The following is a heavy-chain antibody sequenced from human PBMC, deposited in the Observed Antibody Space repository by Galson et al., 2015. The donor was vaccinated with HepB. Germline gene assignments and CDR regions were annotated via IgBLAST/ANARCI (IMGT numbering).Heavy chain of an antibody. CDR3: ARALGYCTRASCYDSSFDF. J-gene: IGHJ4*02. D-gene: IGHD2-2*01. V-gene: IGHV4-30-2*01. Sequence: TLSLTCAVSGGSINSGIDPWSWVRQPPGKGLEWIGYTYHSGTTRYSPSLKSRVTMSLDTSANQFSLKLTSVTAADTAVYYCARALGYCTRASCYDSSFDFWGQGALVTVSS. CDR1: GGSINSGIDP. CDR2: TYHSGTT.